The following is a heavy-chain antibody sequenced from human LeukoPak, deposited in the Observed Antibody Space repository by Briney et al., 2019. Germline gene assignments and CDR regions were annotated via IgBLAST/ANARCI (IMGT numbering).Heavy chain of an antibody. Sequence: GGSLRLSCAASGFIFSHYGMHWARQAPGKGLEWVAVIQNDASTENFADSVKGRFTISRDNSKNTVFLQMSSLRVEDTAVYYCARELSQIVWGGLDYGGQGTLVSVSS. J-gene: IGHJ4*02. D-gene: IGHD2-21*01. CDR1: GFIFSHYG. V-gene: IGHV3-33*05. CDR2: IQNDASTE. CDR3: ARELSQIVWGGLDY.